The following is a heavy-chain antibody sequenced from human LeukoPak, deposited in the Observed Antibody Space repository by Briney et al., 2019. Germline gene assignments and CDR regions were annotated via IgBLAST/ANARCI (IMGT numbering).Heavy chain of an antibody. CDR3: AKGKRYPDY. V-gene: IGHV3-7*03. CDR2: LNLDGSDK. Sequence: GGSLRPSCVVSGFTFSESWMSWVRQAPGKGLGWVASLNLDGSDKYYVDSVKGRFTISRDNAKNSLYLQMDSLRVEDTAVYYCAKGKRYPDYWGQGTLVTVSS. J-gene: IGHJ4*02. D-gene: IGHD1-1*01. CDR1: GFTFSESW.